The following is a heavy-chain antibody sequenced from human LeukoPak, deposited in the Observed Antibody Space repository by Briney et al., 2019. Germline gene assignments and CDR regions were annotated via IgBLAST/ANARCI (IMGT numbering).Heavy chain of an antibody. CDR3: ARVENGPMVRDY. J-gene: IGHJ4*02. D-gene: IGHD3-10*01. CDR1: GFTFSSYS. V-gene: IGHV3-48*04. CDR2: ISSNNRTI. Sequence: GGSLRLSCAASGFTFSSYSMNWVRQAPGKGLEWVSYISSNNRTIYYADSVKGRFTISRENAKNSLYLRMNSLRVEDTAVYYCARVENGPMVRDYWGQGTLVTVSS.